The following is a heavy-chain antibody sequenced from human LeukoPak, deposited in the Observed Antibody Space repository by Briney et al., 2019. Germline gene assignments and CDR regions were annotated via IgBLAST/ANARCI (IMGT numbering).Heavy chain of an antibody. CDR3: AKDAPVNIVVVPAANS. CDR1: GFTFSSHA. D-gene: IGHD2-2*01. CDR2: ISGSGGST. Sequence: QSGGSLRLSCAASGFTFSSHAMNWVRQAPGKGLEWVSAISGSGGSTYYADSVKGRFTISRDNSKNTLYLQMNSLRAEDTAVYYCAKDAPVNIVVVPAANSWGQGTLVTVSS. J-gene: IGHJ4*02. V-gene: IGHV3-23*01.